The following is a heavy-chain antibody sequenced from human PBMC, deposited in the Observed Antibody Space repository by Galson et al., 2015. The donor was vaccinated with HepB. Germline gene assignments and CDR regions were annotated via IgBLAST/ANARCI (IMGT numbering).Heavy chain of an antibody. CDR3: ARGLIERGYYFYYYGMDV. CDR2: MKPNSGDT. Sequence: SVKVSCKASGYTFTSYDINWVRQAPGQGLEWMGWMKPNSGDTGYAQSFQGRVTMTRNTSLSTAYMELSSLRSEDTAVYYCARGLIERGYYFYYYGMDVWGQGTTVTVSS. CDR1: GYTFTSYD. J-gene: IGHJ6*02. D-gene: IGHD2-15*01. V-gene: IGHV1-8*01.